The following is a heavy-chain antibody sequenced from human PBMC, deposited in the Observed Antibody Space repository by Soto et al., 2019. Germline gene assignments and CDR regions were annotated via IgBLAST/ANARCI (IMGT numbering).Heavy chain of an antibody. CDR3: ARDRGWYYDHVRGSYSTPRPGHAFDI. D-gene: IGHD3-16*01. CDR2: IIPIFGTA. CDR1: GGTFSSYA. V-gene: IGHV1-69*06. J-gene: IGHJ3*02. Sequence: SVKVSCKASGGTFSSYAISWVRQAPGQGLEWMGGIIPIFGTANYPQKFQGRVTITADKSTSTAYMELSSLRSEDTAVYYCARDRGWYYDHVRGSYSTPRPGHAFDIWGQGTMVTVSS.